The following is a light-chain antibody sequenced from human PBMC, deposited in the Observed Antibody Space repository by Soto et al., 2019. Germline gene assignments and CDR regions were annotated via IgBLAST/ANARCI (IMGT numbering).Light chain of an antibody. CDR1: QSISSN. CDR2: RTS. CDR3: QQYTQWPIT. J-gene: IGKJ5*01. V-gene: IGKV3-15*01. Sequence: EIVMTQSPATLYVSPGERATLSCRASQSISSNLAWYQQKPGQAPRLLMFRTSSRDTGFPARFSGSGSGTEFNLTISSLQPEDFEIYYCQQYTQWPITFGQGTRLEIK.